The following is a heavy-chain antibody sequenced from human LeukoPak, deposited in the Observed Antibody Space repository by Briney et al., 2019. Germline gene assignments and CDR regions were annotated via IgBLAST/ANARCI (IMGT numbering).Heavy chain of an antibody. V-gene: IGHV3-23*01. CDR1: GFTFSDYA. CDR2: ISDSGGST. CDR3: ARHDSFIPY. J-gene: IGHJ4*02. Sequence: GGSLRLSCVASGFTFSDYAMSWVRQAPGKGLEWVSGISDSGGSTYYADSVKGRCTISRDNSKNTESLQMNKLRAEDTAVYFCARHDSFIPYWGQGTLVTVTS. D-gene: IGHD3-16*02.